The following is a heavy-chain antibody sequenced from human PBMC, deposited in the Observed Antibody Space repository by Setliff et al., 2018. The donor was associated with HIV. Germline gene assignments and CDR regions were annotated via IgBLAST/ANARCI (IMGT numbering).Heavy chain of an antibody. Sequence: ASVKVSCKASGYTFTKYGMHWVRQAPGQRLEWMGWINAANGNTAYSQKFQGRVTITRDTSANTAYMELSSLRSEDTAVYYCASDRGDTMILVVTTGAFDIWGQGTMVTVSS. CDR1: GYTFTKYG. J-gene: IGHJ3*02. CDR2: INAANGNT. CDR3: ASDRGDTMILVVTTGAFDI. V-gene: IGHV1-3*01. D-gene: IGHD3-22*01.